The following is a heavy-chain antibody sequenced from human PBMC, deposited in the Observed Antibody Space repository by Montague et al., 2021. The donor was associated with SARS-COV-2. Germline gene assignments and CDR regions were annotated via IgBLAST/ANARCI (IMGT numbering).Heavy chain of an antibody. CDR2: IKQSGRT. V-gene: IGHV4-34*01. J-gene: IGHJ4*02. CDR3: ARGHLSVSMIVVVFTSASYYFDY. D-gene: IGHD3-22*01. CDR1: GGSFGDDH. Sequence: SETLSLTCAVYGGSFGDDHWSWIRRPPGKGLEWIGDIKQSGRTNYNPSLKSRVTISVDTSKNQFSLKVTSVTAADTAVYFCARGHLSVSMIVVVFTSASYYFDYWGQGAQVTVSS.